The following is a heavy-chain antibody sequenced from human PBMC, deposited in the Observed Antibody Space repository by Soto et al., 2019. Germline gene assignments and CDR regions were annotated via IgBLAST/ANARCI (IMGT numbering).Heavy chain of an antibody. CDR1: GFTFSSYA. J-gene: IGHJ6*02. CDR2: ISGSGGST. Sequence: EVQLLESGGGLVQPGGSLRLSCAASGFTFSSYAMSWVRQAPGKGLEWVSAISGSGGSTYYADSVKGRFTISRDNSKNTLYLQMNSLRAEDTAVYYCAKSLPIVVVPAATIDFYGMYVWGQGTTVTVSS. CDR3: AKSLPIVVVPAATIDFYGMYV. D-gene: IGHD2-2*01. V-gene: IGHV3-23*01.